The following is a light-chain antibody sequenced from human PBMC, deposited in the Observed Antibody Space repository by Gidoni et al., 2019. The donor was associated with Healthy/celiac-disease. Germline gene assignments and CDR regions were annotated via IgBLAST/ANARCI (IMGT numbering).Light chain of an antibody. Sequence: EIVLTQSPGTLSLSTGERATLSCRASQSVSSRYLACYQQKPGQAPRLLIYGASSRATGIPDRFSGSGSGTDFTLTISRLEPEDFAVYYCQQYGSSPPITFGQGTKVEIK. J-gene: IGKJ1*01. V-gene: IGKV3-20*01. CDR3: QQYGSSPPIT. CDR1: QSVSSRY. CDR2: GAS.